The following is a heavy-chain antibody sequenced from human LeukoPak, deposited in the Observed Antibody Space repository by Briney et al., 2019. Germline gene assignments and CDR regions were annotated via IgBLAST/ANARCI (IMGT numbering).Heavy chain of an antibody. CDR1: GFTFSSYV. CDR3: ARESSSGYFN. CDR2: ISGSGGST. J-gene: IGHJ4*02. D-gene: IGHD3-22*01. V-gene: IGHV3-23*01. Sequence: GGSLRLSCAASGFTFSSYVMNWVRQAPGKGLEWVSTISGSGGSTYYADSVKGRFTISRDNSKNTLYLEMNSLRAEDTAIYYCARESSSGYFNWGQGTLVSVSS.